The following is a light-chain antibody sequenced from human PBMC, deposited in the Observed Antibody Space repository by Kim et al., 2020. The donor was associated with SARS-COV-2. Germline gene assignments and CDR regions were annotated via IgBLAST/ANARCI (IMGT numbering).Light chain of an antibody. CDR1: QSLVYSDGNTY. V-gene: IGKV2-30*01. CDR2: KVS. CDR3: MQGTHCPPT. J-gene: IGKJ1*01. Sequence: PASISRWSSQSLVYSDGNTYLTWFHQRPGQSPRRLVYKVSSRDSGVPDRFSGSGSGTDFTLKISRVEAEDVGIYYYMQGTHCPPTFGQGTKVDIK.